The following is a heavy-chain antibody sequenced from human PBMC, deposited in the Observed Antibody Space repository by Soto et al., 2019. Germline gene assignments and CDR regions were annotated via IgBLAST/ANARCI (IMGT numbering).Heavy chain of an antibody. D-gene: IGHD2-15*01. CDR2: IKSKTDGGTT. CDR1: GFTFSNAW. V-gene: IGHV3-15*01. CDR3: TTVGRDCSGGSCYSLDYYYYMDV. J-gene: IGHJ6*03. Sequence: GGSLRLSCAASGFTFSNAWMSWVRQAPGKGLEWVGRIKSKTDGGTTDYAAPVKGRFTISRDDSKNTLYLQMNSLKTEDTAVYYCTTVGRDCSGGSCYSLDYYYYMDVWGKGTTVTVSS.